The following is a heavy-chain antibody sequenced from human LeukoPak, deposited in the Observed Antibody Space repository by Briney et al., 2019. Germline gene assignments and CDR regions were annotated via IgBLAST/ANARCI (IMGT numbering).Heavy chain of an antibody. CDR1: GGSISSYC. CDR2: IYTSGST. CDR3: VRGWTPNHHTAMAY. Sequence: SETLSLTCTVSGGSISSYCWNWIRQPAGKGLEWIGRIYTSGSTNYNPSLKSRGTMSVDTSKNLFSLKLNSVTAADTAVYYCVRGWTPNHHTAMAYWGQGTLVTVSS. D-gene: IGHD5-18*01. J-gene: IGHJ4*02. V-gene: IGHV4-4*07.